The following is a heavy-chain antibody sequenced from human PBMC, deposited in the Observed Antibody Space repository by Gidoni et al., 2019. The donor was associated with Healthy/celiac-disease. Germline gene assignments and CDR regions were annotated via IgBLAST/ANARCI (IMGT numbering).Heavy chain of an antibody. J-gene: IGHJ4*02. D-gene: IGHD3-3*01. CDR2: IYYSGST. Sequence: QVQLQESGPGLVKPSQTLSLTCTVSGGSISSGGYYWSWSRQHPGKGLEWIGYIYYSGSTYYNPSLKSRVTISVDTSKNQFSLKLSSVTAADTAVYYCARGVSGNGVTIFGVVIYGFDYWGQGTLVTVSS. CDR1: GGSISSGGYY. CDR3: ARGVSGNGVTIFGVVIYGFDY. V-gene: IGHV4-31*03.